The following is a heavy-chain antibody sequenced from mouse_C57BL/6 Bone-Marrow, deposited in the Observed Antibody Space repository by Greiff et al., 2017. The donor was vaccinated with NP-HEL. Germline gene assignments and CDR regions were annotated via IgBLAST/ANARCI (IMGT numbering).Heavy chain of an antibody. CDR3: ARATAQATAWFAD. CDR2: INYDGSST. CDR1: GFTFSDYY. J-gene: IGHJ3*01. V-gene: IGHV5-16*01. Sequence: EVQLVESEGGLVQPGSSMKLSCTASGFTFSDYYMAWVRQVPEKGLEWVANINYDGSSTYYLDSLKSRFIISRDNAKNILYLQMSSLKSEDTATYYCARATAQATAWFADWGQGTLVTVSA. D-gene: IGHD3-2*02.